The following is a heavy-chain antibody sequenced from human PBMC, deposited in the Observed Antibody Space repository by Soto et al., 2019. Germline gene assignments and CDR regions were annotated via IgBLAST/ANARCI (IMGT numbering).Heavy chain of an antibody. CDR1: GGSISSSSYY. CDR3: ARRTGSYPDY. D-gene: IGHD3-10*01. CDR2: IYYSGST. V-gene: IGHV4-39*01. J-gene: IGHJ4*02. Sequence: SETLSLTCTVSGGSISSSSYYWGWIRQPPGKGLEWIGSIYYSGSTYYNPSLKSRVTISVDTSKNQFSLKLSSVTAADTAVYYCARRTGSYPDYWGQGTLVTVSS.